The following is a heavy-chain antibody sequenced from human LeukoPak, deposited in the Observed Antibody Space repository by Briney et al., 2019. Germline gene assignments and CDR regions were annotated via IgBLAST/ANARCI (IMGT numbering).Heavy chain of an antibody. V-gene: IGHV1-2*02. CDR2: INPNSGAT. CDR1: GYPFTDYY. D-gene: IGHD3-10*01. Sequence: ASVKVSCKASGYPFTDYYMHWVRQAPGQGLEWMGWINPNSGATNYAQKFQGRVIMTRDTSISTVYMELNSLRFDDTAVYYCARDRGTHYWGQGTLVTVSS. J-gene: IGHJ4*02. CDR3: ARDRGTHY.